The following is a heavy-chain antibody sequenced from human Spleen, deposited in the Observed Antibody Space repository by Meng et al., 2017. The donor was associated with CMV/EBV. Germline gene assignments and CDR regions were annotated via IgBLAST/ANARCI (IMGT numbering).Heavy chain of an antibody. CDR3: ARGAAKYYYGMDV. Sequence: SETLSLTCTVSGVSISSSTYYWGWIRQAPAKGLEWIGSIHYSGSTHCNPSLKSRVTISVDTSKNQFSLKLNYVTAADTAVYYCARGAAKYYYGMDVWGQGTTVTVSS. J-gene: IGHJ6*02. CDR1: GVSISSSTYY. V-gene: IGHV4-39*07. CDR2: IHYSGST. D-gene: IGHD4/OR15-4a*01.